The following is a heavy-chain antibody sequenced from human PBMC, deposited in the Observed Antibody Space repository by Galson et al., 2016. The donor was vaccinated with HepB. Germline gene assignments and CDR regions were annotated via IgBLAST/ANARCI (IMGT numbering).Heavy chain of an antibody. CDR2: IYSGGAT. CDR3: ARDPGRIAAAGHFDS. V-gene: IGHV3-53*01. J-gene: IGHJ5*01. Sequence: SLRLSCAGSGFIVSSHSMNWVRQAPGKGLGWVAIIYSGGATYYADSVKGRFTISRDNPKNTLYLQMNSLRAEDTAVYYCARDPGRIAAAGHFDSWGQGTLVTVSS. CDR1: GFIVSSHS. D-gene: IGHD6-13*01.